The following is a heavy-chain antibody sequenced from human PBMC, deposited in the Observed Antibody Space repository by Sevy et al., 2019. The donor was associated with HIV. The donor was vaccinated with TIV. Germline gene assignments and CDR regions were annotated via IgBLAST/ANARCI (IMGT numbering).Heavy chain of an antibody. CDR3: ARGVGLDC. CDR1: GFTFSPYW. J-gene: IGHJ4*02. D-gene: IGHD1-26*01. CDR2: IRPDGSDK. V-gene: IGHV3-7*01. Sequence: QLGGSLRLSCAASGFTFSPYWMTWVRQAPGKGLEGVANIRPDGSDKYYVDSVKGRFPISRDNAKNSLYLQMNSLRADDTAMYYCARGVGLDCWGQGALVTVSS.